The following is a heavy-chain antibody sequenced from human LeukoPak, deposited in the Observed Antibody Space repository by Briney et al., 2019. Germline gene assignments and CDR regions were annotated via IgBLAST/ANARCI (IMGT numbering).Heavy chain of an antibody. CDR2: ISSSGSTI. D-gene: IGHD1-7*01. J-gene: IGHJ4*02. CDR3: ARKGLGGELGGFDS. CDR1: GFTFSSYE. V-gene: IGHV3-48*03. Sequence: GGSLRLSCAASGFTFSSYEMNWVRQAPGKGLEWVSYISSSGSTIYYADSVKGRFTISRDNAKNSLYLQMNSLRVEDTALYHCARKGLGGELGGFDSWGQGTLVTVSS.